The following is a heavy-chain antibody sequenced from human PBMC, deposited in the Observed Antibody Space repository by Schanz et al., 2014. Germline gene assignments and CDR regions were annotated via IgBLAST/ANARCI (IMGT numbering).Heavy chain of an antibody. V-gene: IGHV3-66*01. CDR1: GFIVRSNY. D-gene: IGHD3-10*02. CDR2: VHPGGST. CDR3: AKNQYDDVDLSSFYFDF. J-gene: IGHJ4*02. Sequence: ESGGGLVQPGGSLRLSCAVSGFIVRSNYMTWVHQAPGKGLEWVSFVHPGGSTYYPDSVKGRFTISRDSSKNTLYLQMNSLRPEDTAIYYCAKNQYDDVDLSSFYFDFWGQGTLVTVSS.